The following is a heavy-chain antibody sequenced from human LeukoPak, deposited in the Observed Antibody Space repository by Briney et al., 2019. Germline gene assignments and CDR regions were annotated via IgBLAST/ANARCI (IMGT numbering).Heavy chain of an antibody. Sequence: GASVKVSCKASGDTFTNYDIHWVRQAPGQGLEWMGWINPNSGATNYAQKFQGRVTMTRDTSISTAYMELSTLRSVDTAVYYCATASGRFSPIDYWGQGALVTVSS. J-gene: IGHJ4*02. CDR1: GDTFTNYD. CDR3: ATASGRFSPIDY. V-gene: IGHV1-2*02. D-gene: IGHD3-10*01. CDR2: INPNSGAT.